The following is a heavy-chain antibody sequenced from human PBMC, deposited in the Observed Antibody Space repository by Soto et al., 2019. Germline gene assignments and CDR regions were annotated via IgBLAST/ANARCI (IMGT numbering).Heavy chain of an antibody. V-gene: IGHV3-30-3*01. D-gene: IGHD3-3*01. Sequence: QVQLVESGGGVVQPGRSLRLSCAASGFTFSSYAMHWVRQAPGKGLEWVAVISYDGSNKNHADTVKGRFTISRDNSKNKLYLQMNSLRAEDSAVYYFARGYDFWSGYYYPYGMDVWGQGTTVTVSS. CDR3: ARGYDFWSGYYYPYGMDV. CDR1: GFTFSSYA. J-gene: IGHJ6*02. CDR2: ISYDGSNK.